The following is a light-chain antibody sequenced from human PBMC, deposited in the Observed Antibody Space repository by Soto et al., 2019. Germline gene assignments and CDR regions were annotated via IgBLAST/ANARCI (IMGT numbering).Light chain of an antibody. J-gene: IGLJ1*01. CDR2: EVS. CDR1: SSDVCGYNY. Sequence: QSALTQPASVSGSPGQSITISCTGTSSDVCGYNYVSWYQQHPGKAPKLMIYEVSNRPSGVSNRFSGSKSGNTASLTISGLQAEDEADYYCCLYAVTFYVFGTGTKVTVL. CDR3: CLYAVTFYV. V-gene: IGLV2-14*01.